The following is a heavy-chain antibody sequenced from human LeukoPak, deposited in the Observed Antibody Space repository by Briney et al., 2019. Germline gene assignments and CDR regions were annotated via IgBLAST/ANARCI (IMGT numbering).Heavy chain of an antibody. J-gene: IGHJ5*02. CDR2: IYTSGST. V-gene: IGHV4-4*07. CDR3: SQWLVFHWFDP. D-gene: IGHD6-19*01. CDR1: GGSISSYY. Sequence: KPSETLSLTCTVSGGSISSYYWSWIRQPAGKGLEWIGRIYTSGSTNYNPSLKSRVTMSVGTSKNQFSLKVSSVTAADTAVYYCSQWLVFHWFDPWGQGTLVTVSS.